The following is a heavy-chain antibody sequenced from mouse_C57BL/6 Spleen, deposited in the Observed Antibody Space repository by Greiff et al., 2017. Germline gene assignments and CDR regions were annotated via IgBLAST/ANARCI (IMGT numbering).Heavy chain of an antibody. Sequence: VQLQQSGTVLARPGASVKMSCKTSGYTFTSYWMHWVKQRPGQGLEWIGAIYPGNSDTSYNQKFKGKAKLTAVTSASTAYMELSSLTNEDSAVYYCTRSSLYYDYDDWYFDVWGTGTTVTVSS. CDR3: TRSSLYYDYDDWYFDV. D-gene: IGHD2-4*01. J-gene: IGHJ1*03. CDR1: GYTFTSYW. CDR2: IYPGNSDT. V-gene: IGHV1-5*01.